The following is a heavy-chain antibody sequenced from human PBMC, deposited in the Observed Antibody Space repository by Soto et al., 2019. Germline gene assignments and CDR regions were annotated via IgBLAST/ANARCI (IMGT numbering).Heavy chain of an antibody. V-gene: IGHV1-46*01. Sequence: QLVQSVGEVKQPGASVKVSCKAPRDTFTSYYINWVRQAPGQGLEWMGVINPHGGSTAYAKKFKGRFTLTRETSASTVYMEVSSLTSEDTAMYYCARSSGGNFGIIIEGTNWFAPWGQGTLVTVSS. CDR2: INPHGGST. CDR3: ARSSGGNFGIIIEGTNWFAP. CDR1: RDTFTSYY. J-gene: IGHJ5*02. D-gene: IGHD1-26*01.